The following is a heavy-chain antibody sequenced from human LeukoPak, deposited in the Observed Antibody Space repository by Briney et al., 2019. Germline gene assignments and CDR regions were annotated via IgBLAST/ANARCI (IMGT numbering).Heavy chain of an antibody. Sequence: GGSLRLSCAASEFTFSDHYMDWVRQAPGKGLEWVGRTRNKANSYTTEYAASVKGRFTISRDDSKNSLYLQMNSLKTEDTAAYYCARVRYCSSTSCRGALDIWGQGTMVTVSS. CDR1: EFTFSDHY. V-gene: IGHV3-72*01. D-gene: IGHD2-2*01. CDR2: TRNKANSYTT. CDR3: ARVRYCSSTSCRGALDI. J-gene: IGHJ3*02.